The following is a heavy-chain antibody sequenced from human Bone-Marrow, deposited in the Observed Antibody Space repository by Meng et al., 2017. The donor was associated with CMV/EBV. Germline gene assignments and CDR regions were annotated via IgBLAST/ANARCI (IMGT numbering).Heavy chain of an antibody. J-gene: IGHJ4*02. V-gene: IGHV3-48*04. CDR3: ATGRALWD. CDR2: ISSGSSTI. D-gene: IGHD2-21*01. Sequence: GESLKISCAASGFTFSSYRMNWVRQAPGKGLEWVSYISSGSSTIYYADSVKGRFTISRDNAKNSLYLQMSSLRAEDTAVYYCATGRALWDWGQGTLVTVSS. CDR1: GFTFSSYR.